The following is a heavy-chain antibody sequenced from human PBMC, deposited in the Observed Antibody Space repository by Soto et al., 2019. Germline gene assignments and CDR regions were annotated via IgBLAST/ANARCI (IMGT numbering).Heavy chain of an antibody. CDR2: ISGSGSSI. CDR1: GFTFSTYE. J-gene: IGHJ4*02. D-gene: IGHD3-9*01. CDR3: ARESDYDTFDY. V-gene: IGHV3-48*03. Sequence: EVQLVESGGGLVQPGGSLRLSCAASGFTFSTYEMNWVRQAPGKGLEWVSYISGSGSSIYYADSVKGRFTISRDNAKKSLYLQMNGLRAEDTADYYCARESDYDTFDYWGQGTLVTVSS.